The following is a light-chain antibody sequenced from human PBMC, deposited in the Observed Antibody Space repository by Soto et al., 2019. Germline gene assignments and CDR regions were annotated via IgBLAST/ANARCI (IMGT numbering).Light chain of an antibody. Sequence: EIVMTQSPATLSVSPGERATLSCRASQSVSSNLAWYQQKPGQAPRLPIYGTSTRATGIPARFSGSGSGTEFTLTISGLQSEDFAVYYCQHYNNWPPYTFGQGTKVDIK. J-gene: IGKJ2*01. V-gene: IGKV3D-15*01. CDR1: QSVSSN. CDR3: QHYNNWPPYT. CDR2: GTS.